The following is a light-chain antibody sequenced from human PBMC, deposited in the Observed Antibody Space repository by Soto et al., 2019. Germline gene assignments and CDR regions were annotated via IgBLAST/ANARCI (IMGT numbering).Light chain of an antibody. CDR3: QQYNTYPYT. J-gene: IGKJ2*01. V-gene: IGKV1-5*03. CDR2: KAS. Sequence: DIQMTQSPSTLSASEGDRVTITCRASQSISSWLAWYQQKPGKAPKLLIQKASSLEGGVPSRFSGSGSGTEFTLTISRLQPDDFATYYCQQYNTYPYTFGQGTKLEIK. CDR1: QSISSW.